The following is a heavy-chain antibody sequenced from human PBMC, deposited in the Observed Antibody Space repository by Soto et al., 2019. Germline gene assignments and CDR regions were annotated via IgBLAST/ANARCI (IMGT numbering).Heavy chain of an antibody. Sequence: PGGSLRLSCAASGFTFSSYGMHWVRQAPGKGLEWVAVISYDGSNKYYADSVKGRFTISRDNSKNTLYLQMNSLRAEDTAVYYCAKGRIVVVPAALGGMDVWGQGTMVTVSS. CDR3: AKGRIVVVPAALGGMDV. V-gene: IGHV3-30*18. D-gene: IGHD2-2*01. J-gene: IGHJ6*02. CDR1: GFTFSSYG. CDR2: ISYDGSNK.